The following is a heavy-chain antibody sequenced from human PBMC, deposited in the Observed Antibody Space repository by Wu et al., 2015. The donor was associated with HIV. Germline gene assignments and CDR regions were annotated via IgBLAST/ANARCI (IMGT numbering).Heavy chain of an antibody. CDR3: TRMVTTGVTYID. Sequence: QVQLVQSGAEVKKPGSSVKVSCQVSGGFFSKYVINWVRQAPGQGLEWMAGIITKLGTSNYAQKLQGRVRITADESTRTAYVDLSSLRSDDTAIYYCTRMVTTGVTYIDWGQGTLVTVSS. CDR1: GGFFSKYV. D-gene: IGHD1-1*01. CDR2: IITKLGTS. J-gene: IGHJ4*02. V-gene: IGHV1-69*11.